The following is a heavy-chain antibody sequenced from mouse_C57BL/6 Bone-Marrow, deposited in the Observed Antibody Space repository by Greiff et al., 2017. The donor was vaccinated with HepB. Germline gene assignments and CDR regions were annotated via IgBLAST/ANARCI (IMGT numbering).Heavy chain of an antibody. V-gene: IGHV1-80*01. CDR3: ARWPSDYYGSSLDY. J-gene: IGHJ2*01. Sequence: VQLQQSGAELVKPGASVKISCKASGYAFSSYWMNWVKQRPGKGLEWIGQIYPGDGDTNYNGKFKGKATLTADKSSSTAYMQLSSLTSEDSAVYFCARWPSDYYGSSLDYWGQGTTLTVSS. D-gene: IGHD1-1*01. CDR1: GYAFSSYW. CDR2: IYPGDGDT.